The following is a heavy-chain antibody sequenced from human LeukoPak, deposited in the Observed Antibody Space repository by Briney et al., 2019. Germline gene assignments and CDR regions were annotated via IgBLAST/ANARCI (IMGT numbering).Heavy chain of an antibody. J-gene: IGHJ5*02. V-gene: IGHV4-34*01. Sequence: PSETLPLTCAVYGGSFSGYYWSWIRQPPGKGLEWIGEINHSGSTNYNPSLKSRVTISVDTSKNQFSLKLSSVTAADTAVYYCARAYWRYNWFDPWGQGTLVTVSS. CDR1: GGSFSGYY. D-gene: IGHD2-8*02. CDR3: ARAYWRYNWFDP. CDR2: INHSGST.